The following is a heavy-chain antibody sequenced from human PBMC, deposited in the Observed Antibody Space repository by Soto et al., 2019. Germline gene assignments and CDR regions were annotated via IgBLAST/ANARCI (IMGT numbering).Heavy chain of an antibody. J-gene: IGHJ4*02. CDR3: ARENVLSYVDTAMVDYFDY. Sequence: ASVKVSCKASGYTFNTYSISWVRQAPGQGLEWMGWISGYNGDTHYAQKFQGRVTMTTDTSTSTAYVELRSLRSDDTAMYYCARENVLSYVDTAMVDYFDYWGQGTLVTVSS. CDR2: ISGYNGDT. CDR1: GYTFNTYS. V-gene: IGHV1-18*01. D-gene: IGHD5-18*01.